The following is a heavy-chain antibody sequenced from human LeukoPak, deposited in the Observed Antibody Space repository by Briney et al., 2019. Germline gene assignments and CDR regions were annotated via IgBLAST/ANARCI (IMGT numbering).Heavy chain of an antibody. J-gene: IGHJ4*02. V-gene: IGHV3-7*01. CDR2: IKGDESAR. CDR3: ARDVGGSLDY. Sequence: GGSLRLSCAGSVFTFSTYWMAWVRQGPGKGLEWVANIKGDESARHQADAVKGRLTISRDNAQNSVYLQMSSLRGEDTAVYYCARDVGGSLDYWGQGTLVTVSS. CDR1: VFTFSTYW. D-gene: IGHD1-26*01.